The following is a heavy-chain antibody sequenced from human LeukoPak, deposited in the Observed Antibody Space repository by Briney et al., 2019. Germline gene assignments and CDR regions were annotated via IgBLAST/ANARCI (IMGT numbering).Heavy chain of an antibody. CDR2: IHSSGNA. Sequence: PGGSLRLSCTASGFTVTSDYMTWVRQAPGKGVEWVSVIHSSGNAYYADSVKGRFTISRDISQNTLHLQMNSLRAEDTATYYCVRGGSGWFLYDYWGQGTLVTVSS. D-gene: IGHD6-19*01. CDR3: VRGGSGWFLYDY. J-gene: IGHJ4*02. V-gene: IGHV3-66*01. CDR1: GFTVTSDY.